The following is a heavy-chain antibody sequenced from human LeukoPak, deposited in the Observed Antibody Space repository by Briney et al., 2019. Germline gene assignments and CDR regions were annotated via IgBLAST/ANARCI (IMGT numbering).Heavy chain of an antibody. V-gene: IGHV1-69*13. J-gene: IGHJ4*02. Sequence: ASVKVSCKASGGTFSSYAISWVRQAPGQGLEWMGGIIPIFGTANYAQKFQGRVTITADESTSTAYMELSSLRSEDTAVYYCARGTVAGRRGDYWGQGTLVTVSS. CDR2: IIPIFGTA. D-gene: IGHD6-19*01. CDR1: GGTFSSYA. CDR3: ARGTVAGRRGDY.